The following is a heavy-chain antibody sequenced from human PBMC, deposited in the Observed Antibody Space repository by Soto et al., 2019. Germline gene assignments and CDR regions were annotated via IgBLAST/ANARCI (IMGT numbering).Heavy chain of an antibody. J-gene: IGHJ5*02. D-gene: IGHD3-9*01. CDR2: IKQDGSEK. CDR3: ARDRPYYDILTGYYSRWFDP. Sequence: GSLRLSCAASGFTFSSYWMSRVRQAPGKGLEWVANIKQDGSEKYYVDSVKGRFTISRDNAKNSLYLQMNSLRAEDTAVYYCARDRPYYDILTGYYSRWFDPWGQGTLVTVSS. CDR1: GFTFSSYW. V-gene: IGHV3-7*01.